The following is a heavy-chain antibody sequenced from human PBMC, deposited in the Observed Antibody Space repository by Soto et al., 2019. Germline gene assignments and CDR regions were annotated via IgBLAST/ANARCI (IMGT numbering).Heavy chain of an antibody. CDR2: IKTKPDDGTI. V-gene: IGHV3-15*01. CDR3: TTSNLGVDF. D-gene: IGHD1-1*01. J-gene: IGHJ4*02. Sequence: GGSLRLSCAASGLTFSYVWMTWVRQAPGKGLEWVGRIKTKPDDGTIDYAAPVRGRFTISRDDSKNTLYLQMTSLTPDDTGVYYCTTSNLGVDFWGPGTLVTVSS. CDR1: GLTFSYVW.